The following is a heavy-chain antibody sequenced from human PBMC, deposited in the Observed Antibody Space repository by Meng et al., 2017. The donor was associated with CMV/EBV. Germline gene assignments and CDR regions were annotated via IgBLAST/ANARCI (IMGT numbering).Heavy chain of an antibody. CDR2: IKQDGSEK. Sequence: GESLKISCAASGFTFSSYWMSWVRQAPGKGLEWVANIKQDGSEKYYVDSVKGRFTISRDNAKNSLYLQMNSLRAEDRAVYYCARLYSVTYYYYYGMDVWGQGTTVTVSS. CDR3: ARLYSVTYYYYYGMDV. J-gene: IGHJ6*02. D-gene: IGHD4-23*01. V-gene: IGHV3-7*01. CDR1: GFTFSSYW.